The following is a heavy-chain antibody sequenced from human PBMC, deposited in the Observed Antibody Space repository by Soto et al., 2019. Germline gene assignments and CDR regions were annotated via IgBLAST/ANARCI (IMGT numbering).Heavy chain of an antibody. Sequence: QITFEESAPTLVRPTQTLTLSCIFSGFSLSTGGVAVGWIRQPPGKALEWLALIYWNDDKLYSPSLKTRLTVTKYTSKNQVVLTMTNVDPVDTATYYCAHKLRYVDMLDVWGRGTTVTVSS. J-gene: IGHJ6*01. CDR2: IYWNDDK. D-gene: IGHD3-9*01. CDR1: GFSLSTGGVA. CDR3: AHKLRYVDMLDV. V-gene: IGHV2-5*01.